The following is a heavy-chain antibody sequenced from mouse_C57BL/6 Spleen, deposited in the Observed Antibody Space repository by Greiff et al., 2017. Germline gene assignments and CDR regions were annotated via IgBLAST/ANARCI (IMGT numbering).Heavy chain of an antibody. J-gene: IGHJ2*01. CDR3: ARTPPLYDGYPYCFDY. V-gene: IGHV1-9*01. CDR2: ILPGSGST. Sequence: VQLQQSGAELMKPGASVKLSCKATGYTFTGYWIEWVKQRPGHGLEWIGEILPGSGSTNYNEKFKGTATFTANTSSNTAYMQLSSLTTEDSAIYYCARTPPLYDGYPYCFDYWGQGTTLTVSA. CDR1: GYTFTGYW. D-gene: IGHD2-3*01.